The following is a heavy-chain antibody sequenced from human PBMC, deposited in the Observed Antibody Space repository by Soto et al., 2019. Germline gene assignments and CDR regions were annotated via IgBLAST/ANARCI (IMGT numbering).Heavy chain of an antibody. Sequence: PGGSLRLSCAASGFTFSSYSMSWVRQAPGKGLEWVSGFRTSGDGSSTSYADSVKGRFTISRDNAKNTLYLQMNSLGAEDTAVYYCARGSSSGYHYYYGMDVWGQGTTVTVSS. CDR1: GFTFSSYS. CDR2: FRTSGDGSST. CDR3: ARGSSSGYHYYYGMDV. J-gene: IGHJ6*02. V-gene: IGHV3-74*01. D-gene: IGHD3-22*01.